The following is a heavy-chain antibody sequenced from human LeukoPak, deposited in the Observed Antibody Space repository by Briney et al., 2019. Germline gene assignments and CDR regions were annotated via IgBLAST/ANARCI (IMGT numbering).Heavy chain of an antibody. CDR1: GFTFRSCW. Sequence: GGSLRLSCAASGFTFRSCWMSWVRQAPGKGLEWVANIKQDGSEKYYVDSVKGRFTISRDNAKNSLYLQMNSLRAEDTAVYYCARDVYSSGFNWFDPWGQGTLVTVSS. D-gene: IGHD6-19*01. CDR3: ARDVYSSGFNWFDP. J-gene: IGHJ5*02. V-gene: IGHV3-7*01. CDR2: IKQDGSEK.